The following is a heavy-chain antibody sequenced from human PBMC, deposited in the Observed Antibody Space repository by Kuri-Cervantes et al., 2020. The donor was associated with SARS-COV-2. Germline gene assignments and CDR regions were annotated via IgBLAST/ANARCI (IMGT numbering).Heavy chain of an antibody. D-gene: IGHD3-3*01. CDR3: VKSLRFLEWLPLDY. J-gene: IGHJ4*02. CDR1: GLTFSHYV. Sequence: GRSLRLSCSASGLTFSHYVMHWVRQAPGKGLEYVSAINNDGYYTYYTDSVKGRFIISRDNSKNTLYLQMSSLRAEDTAVYYCVKSLRFLEWLPLDYWGQGTLVTVSS. V-gene: IGHV3-64D*08. CDR2: INNDGYYT.